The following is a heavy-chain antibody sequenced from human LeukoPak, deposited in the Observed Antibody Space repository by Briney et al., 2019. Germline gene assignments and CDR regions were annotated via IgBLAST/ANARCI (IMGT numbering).Heavy chain of an antibody. CDR2: ISGDGGST. J-gene: IGHJ5*02. CDR3: AKDSYYDSSGYLNWFDP. Sequence: GGSLRLSCAASGFTFDDYAMHWVRQAPGKGLEWVSLISGDGGSTYYADPVKGRFTISRDNSKNSLYLQMNSLRTEDTAFYYCAKDSYYDSSGYLNWFDPWGQGTLVTVSS. D-gene: IGHD3-22*01. CDR1: GFTFDDYA. V-gene: IGHV3-43*02.